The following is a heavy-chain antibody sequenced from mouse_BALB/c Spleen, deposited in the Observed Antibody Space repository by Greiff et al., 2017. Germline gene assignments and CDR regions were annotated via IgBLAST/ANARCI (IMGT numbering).Heavy chain of an antibody. CDR2: IDPETGGT. CDR1: GYTFTDYE. D-gene: IGHD4-1*01. V-gene: IGHV1-15*01. J-gene: IGHJ2*01. Sequence: QVQLQQSGAELVRPGASVTLSCKASGYTFTDYEMHWVKQTPVHGLEWIGAIDPETGGTAYNQKFKGKATLTADKSSSTAYMELRSLTSEDSAVYYCTRGGRNWDYWGQGTTLTVSS. CDR3: TRGGRNWDY.